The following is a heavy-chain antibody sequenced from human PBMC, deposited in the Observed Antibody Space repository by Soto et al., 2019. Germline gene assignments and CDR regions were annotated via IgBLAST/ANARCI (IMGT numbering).Heavy chain of an antibody. CDR3: AREHCSSTSCYVVRNYYYYTDV. CDR2: INSDGSST. CDR1: GFTFSSYW. Sequence: GGSLRLSCAASGFTFSSYWMHWVRQAPGKGLVWVSRINSDGSSTSYADSVKGRFTISRDNAKNTLYLQMNSLRAEDTAVYYCAREHCSSTSCYVVRNYYYYTDVWGKGTTVTVSS. J-gene: IGHJ6*03. V-gene: IGHV3-74*01. D-gene: IGHD2-2*01.